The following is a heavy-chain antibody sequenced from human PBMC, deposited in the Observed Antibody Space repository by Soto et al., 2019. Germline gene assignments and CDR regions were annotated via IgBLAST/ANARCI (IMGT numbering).Heavy chain of an antibody. V-gene: IGHV3-30*18. CDR3: AKSGSYYLGGIDY. CDR1: GFTFSSYG. CDR2: ISYDGSNK. J-gene: IGHJ4*02. Sequence: QVQLVESGGGVVQPGRSLRLSCAASGFTFSSYGMHWVRQAPGKGLEWVAVISYDGSNKYYADSVKGRFTISRDNSKNTMYLQMHSRRAEGTAVYYCAKSGSYYLGGIDYWGQGTLVTVSS. D-gene: IGHD1-26*01.